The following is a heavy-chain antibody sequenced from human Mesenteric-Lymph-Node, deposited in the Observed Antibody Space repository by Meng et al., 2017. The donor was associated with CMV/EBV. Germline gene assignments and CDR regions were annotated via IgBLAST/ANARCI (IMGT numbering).Heavy chain of an antibody. J-gene: IGHJ6*02. CDR2: FDPEDGET. CDR1: GCSLTELS. CDR3: ATGQPLDYFGMDV. V-gene: IGHV1-24*01. D-gene: IGHD5-18*01. Sequence: ASVKVSCKLSGCSLTELSIHWVRQPPGKGLEWMGGFDPEDGETIYAQKFQGRVTMTEDTSTDTGYMELSNLRSEDTAVYYCATGQPLDYFGMDVWGQGTTVTVSS.